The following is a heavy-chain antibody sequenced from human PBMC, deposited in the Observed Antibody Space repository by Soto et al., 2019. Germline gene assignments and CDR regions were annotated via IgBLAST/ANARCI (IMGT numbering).Heavy chain of an antibody. D-gene: IGHD1-1*01. CDR3: AKQTGTWVASASDF. CDR1: DFSFTSYA. J-gene: IGHJ4*02. Sequence: EVEMLASGGGVVQPGESLRLSCVAPDFSFTSYAMTWVRLAPGKGLQWVAALSHDGGNTYYRDSVRGRFTISRDNSKNTLYLQMNSLKGEYTAIYYCAKQTGTWVASASDFWGLGTQVTVSS. V-gene: IGHV3-23*01. CDR2: LSHDGGNT.